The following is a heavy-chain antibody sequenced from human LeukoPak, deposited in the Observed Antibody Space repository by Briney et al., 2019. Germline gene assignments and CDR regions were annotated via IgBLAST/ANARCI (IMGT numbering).Heavy chain of an antibody. Sequence: ASVKVPCKASGYTFTGYYMHWVRQAPGQGLEWMEWINPNSGGTNYAQKFQGRVTMTRDTSISTAYMELSRLRSDDTAVYYCARDRKSMGIAVAGTFHYWGQGTLVTVSS. J-gene: IGHJ4*02. D-gene: IGHD6-19*01. CDR3: ARDRKSMGIAVAGTFHY. CDR2: INPNSGGT. CDR1: GYTFTGYY. V-gene: IGHV1-2*02.